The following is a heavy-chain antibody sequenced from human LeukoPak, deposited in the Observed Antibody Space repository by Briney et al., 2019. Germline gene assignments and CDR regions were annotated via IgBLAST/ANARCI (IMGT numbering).Heavy chain of an antibody. CDR3: ARVLRFLESIHFDY. CDR2: IIPIFGTA. Sequence: GASVKVSCKVSGYTLTELSMHWVRQAPGKGLEWMGGIIPIFGTANYAQKFQGRVTITADESTSTAYMELSSLRSEDTAVYYCARVLRFLESIHFDYWGQGTLVTVSS. J-gene: IGHJ4*02. CDR1: GYTLTELS. D-gene: IGHD3-3*01. V-gene: IGHV1-69*13.